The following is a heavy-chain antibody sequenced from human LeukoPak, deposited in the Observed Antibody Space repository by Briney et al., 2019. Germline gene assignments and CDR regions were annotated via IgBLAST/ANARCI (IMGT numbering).Heavy chain of an antibody. J-gene: IGHJ4*02. CDR1: GGSFSGYY. CDR3: ARQTGSGLFILP. V-gene: IGHV4-34*01. CDR2: IYYTGNT. Sequence: PSETLSLTCAVYGGSFSGYYWSWIRQPLGMGLEWIGSIYYTGNTYYNASLKSQVSISIDTSKNQFSLKLTSVTAADTAVYYCARQTGSGLFILPGGQGTLVTVSS. D-gene: IGHD3/OR15-3a*01.